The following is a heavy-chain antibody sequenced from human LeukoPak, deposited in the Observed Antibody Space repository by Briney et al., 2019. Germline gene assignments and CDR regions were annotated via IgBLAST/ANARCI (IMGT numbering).Heavy chain of an antibody. CDR1: GCSISNSRYY. Sequence: PSETLSLTCTVAGCSISNSRYYRVWIRQPPGKGLEWIGSIYYSRSTYYNPSLKRRVTISVDTSKNPFCLRLSSVTAADTAVYFCARSFRDMVRGVWFDPWGQGTLVTVSS. CDR3: ARSFRDMVRGVWFDP. J-gene: IGHJ5*02. V-gene: IGHV4-39*01. CDR2: IYYSRST. D-gene: IGHD3-10*01.